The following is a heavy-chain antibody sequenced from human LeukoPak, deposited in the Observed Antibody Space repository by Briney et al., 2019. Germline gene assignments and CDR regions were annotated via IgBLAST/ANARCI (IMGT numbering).Heavy chain of an antibody. CDR1: GFTFRTYW. V-gene: IGHV3-7*01. D-gene: IGHD3-22*01. J-gene: IGHJ4*02. CDR2: IKEDGSEK. Sequence: GGSPRLSCAASGFTFRTYWMSWVRQAPGKGLEWVANIKEDGSEKYYGDSVKGRFTISRDNAKNSLYLQMNSLRAEDTAVYYCSRDSSGYQWGQGTLVTVSS. CDR3: SRDSSGYQ.